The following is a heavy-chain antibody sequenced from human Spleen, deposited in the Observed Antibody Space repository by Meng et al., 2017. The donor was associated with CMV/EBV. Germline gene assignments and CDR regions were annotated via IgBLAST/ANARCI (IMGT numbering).Heavy chain of an antibody. D-gene: IGHD2-2*01. J-gene: IGHJ4*02. Sequence: ASVKVSCKASGYTFTSYDINWVRQATGQGLEWMGWMNPNSGNTGYAQKFQGRVTITRNTSISTAYMELSSLRSEDTAVYYCARWAPLDCIIASCYFPDYWGQGTLVTVSS. CDR3: ARWAPLDCIIASCYFPDY. CDR1: GYTFTSYD. V-gene: IGHV1-8*03. CDR2: MNPNSGNT.